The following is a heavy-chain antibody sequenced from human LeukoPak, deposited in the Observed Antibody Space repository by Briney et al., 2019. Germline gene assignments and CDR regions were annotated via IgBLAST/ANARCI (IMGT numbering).Heavy chain of an antibody. J-gene: IGHJ4*02. CDR2: ICSSSSYI. V-gene: IGHV3-21*01. Sequence: GGSLRLSCAASGFTFSSYSMNRVRQAPGKGLEWVSSICSSSSYIYYADSVKGRFTISRDNAKNSLYLQMNSLRAEDTAVYYCARESGYYYDSSGYYYFDYWGQGTLVTVSS. CDR3: ARESGYYYDSSGYYYFDY. D-gene: IGHD3-22*01. CDR1: GFTFSSYS.